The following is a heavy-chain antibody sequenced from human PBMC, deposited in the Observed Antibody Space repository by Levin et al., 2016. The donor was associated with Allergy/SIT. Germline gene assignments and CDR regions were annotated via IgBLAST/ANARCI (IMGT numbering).Heavy chain of an antibody. Sequence: GESLKISCAASGFTFGDYAMTWVRQAPGQGLEWVSTIAYRGSYYADSVKGRFTISRDDSKSTLYLQMNSLRADDTAMYFCVKGRQLLDYWGQGTLVTVSS. CDR2: IAYRGS. CDR1: GFTFGDYA. V-gene: IGHV3-23*01. J-gene: IGHJ4*02. CDR3: VKGRQLLDY. D-gene: IGHD3-10*01.